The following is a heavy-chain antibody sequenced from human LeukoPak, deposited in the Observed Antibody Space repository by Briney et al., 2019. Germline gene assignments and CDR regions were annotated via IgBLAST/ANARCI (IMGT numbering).Heavy chain of an antibody. CDR1: GGSISSSSYY. V-gene: IGHV4-39*07. CDR2: IYYSGST. Sequence: SETLSLTCTVSGGSISSSSYYWGWIRQPPGKGLEWIGSIYYSGSTYYNPSLKSRVTISVDTSKDQFSLKLTSVTAADTAVYYCARTTEGGYTYGYFYYYYMDVWGKGTTVTISS. J-gene: IGHJ6*03. CDR3: ARTTEGGYTYGYFYYYYMDV. D-gene: IGHD5-18*01.